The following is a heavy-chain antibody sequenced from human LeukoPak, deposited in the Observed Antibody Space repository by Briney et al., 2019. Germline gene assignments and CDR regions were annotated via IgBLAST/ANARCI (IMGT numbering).Heavy chain of an antibody. CDR3: ARDHGSYGGPFDY. V-gene: IGHV4-30-2*01. Sequence: SETLSLTCTVSGGSISSGGYYWSWIRQPPGKGLEWIGYIYHSGSTYYNPSLKSRVTISVDRSKNQFSLKLSSVTAADTAVYYCARDHGSYGGPFDYWGQGTLVTVSS. J-gene: IGHJ4*02. CDR2: IYHSGST. D-gene: IGHD1-26*01. CDR1: GGSISSGGYY.